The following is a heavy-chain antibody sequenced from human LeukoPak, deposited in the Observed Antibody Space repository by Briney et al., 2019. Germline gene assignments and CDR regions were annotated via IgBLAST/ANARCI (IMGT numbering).Heavy chain of an antibody. J-gene: IGHJ6*02. V-gene: IGHV1-18*01. CDR1: VYTLTTYG. Sequence: ASVTVSSMSPVYTLTTYGISSAPPPPGQGLEWLGWISAYNGNTNYAQKLQGRVTMTTDTSTSTAYMELRSLRSEDTAVYYCARAGITMVRGVVYFYGMNVWGQGTTVTVSS. CDR3: ARAGITMVRGVVYFYGMNV. D-gene: IGHD3-10*01. CDR2: ISAYNGNT.